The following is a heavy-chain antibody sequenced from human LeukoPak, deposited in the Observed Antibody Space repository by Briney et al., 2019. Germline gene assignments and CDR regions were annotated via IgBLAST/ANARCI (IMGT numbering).Heavy chain of an antibody. CDR1: GGSISSSSYY. CDR3: ARLGCSGGSCYQYYYYYMDV. Sequence: SESLSLTCTVSGGSISSSSYYWGWIRQPPGKGLEWIGSIYYSGSTYYIPSLKSRVTISVDTSKNQFSLKLSSVTAADTAVYYCARLGCSGGSCYQYYYYYMDVWGKGTTVTVSS. CDR2: IYYSGST. V-gene: IGHV4-39*01. J-gene: IGHJ6*03. D-gene: IGHD2-15*01.